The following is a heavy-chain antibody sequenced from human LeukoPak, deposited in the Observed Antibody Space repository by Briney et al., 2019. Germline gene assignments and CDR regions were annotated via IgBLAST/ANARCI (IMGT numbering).Heavy chain of an antibody. CDR2: IYHSGGT. D-gene: IGHD3/OR15-3a*01. J-gene: IGHJ6*03. CDR3: ASGRPNYYMDV. Sequence: SETLSLTCTVSGGSISNYYWSWIRQPPGKGLEWIGEIYHSGGTNYNPSLKSRVTISVDKSKNQFSLKLSSVTAADTAVYYCASGRPNYYMDVWGKGTTVTISS. CDR1: GGSISNYY. V-gene: IGHV4-59*12.